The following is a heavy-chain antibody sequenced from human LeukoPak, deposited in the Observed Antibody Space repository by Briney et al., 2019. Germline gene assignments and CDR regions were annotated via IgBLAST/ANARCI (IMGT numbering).Heavy chain of an antibody. J-gene: IGHJ6*03. Sequence: ASVKVSCKASGGTFSSYAISWVRQAPGQGLGWMGGIIPIFGTANYAQKFQGRVTITADESTSTAYMELSSLRSEDTAVYYCARAPDQLQYYYYYMDVWGKGTTVTVSS. D-gene: IGHD4-11*01. CDR2: IIPIFGTA. V-gene: IGHV1-69*13. CDR1: GGTFSSYA. CDR3: ARAPDQLQYYYYYMDV.